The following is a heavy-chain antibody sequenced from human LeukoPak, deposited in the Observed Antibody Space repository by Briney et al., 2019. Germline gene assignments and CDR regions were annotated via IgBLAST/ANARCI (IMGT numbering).Heavy chain of an antibody. CDR3: ARHFSSGWSYFDY. CDR2: IYYSGST. D-gene: IGHD6-19*01. J-gene: IGHJ4*02. Sequence: SETLSLTCTVSGGSIRSSSYYWGWIRQPPGKGLEWIGSIYYSGSTYYNPSLKSRVTLSVVTSKNQFALKVSSVTAADTAVYYCARHFSSGWSYFDYWGQGTLVTVSS. CDR1: GGSIRSSSYY. V-gene: IGHV4-39*01.